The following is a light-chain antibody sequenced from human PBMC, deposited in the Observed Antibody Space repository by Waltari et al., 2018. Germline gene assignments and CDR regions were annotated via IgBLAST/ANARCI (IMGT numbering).Light chain of an antibody. V-gene: IGKV1-5*03. CDR1: ESISIW. J-gene: IGKJ2*01. CDR3: QQYDSESYT. CDR2: RAS. Sequence: DIQMTQSPSTLSASVGEKVTITFRAKESISIWLAWYQHKPGTAPKLLIYRASTLERGVPSRFSGAGSGTEFTLTISSLQPDDFATYYCQQYDSESYTFGQGTKLEIK.